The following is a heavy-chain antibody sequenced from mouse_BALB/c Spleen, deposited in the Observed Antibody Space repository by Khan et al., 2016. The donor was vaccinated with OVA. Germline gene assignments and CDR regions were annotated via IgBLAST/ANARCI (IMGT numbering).Heavy chain of an antibody. CDR3: ARRGLRWYFDY. CDR1: GYTFTSYW. V-gene: IGHV1-7*01. D-gene: IGHD2-1*01. J-gene: IGHJ2*01. Sequence: QVQLKQSGAELAKPGASVKMSCTASGYTFTSYWMNWVNQRPGQGLEWIGYINPSTGYTAYNPKFKDQATLPADKSSSTAYMQLSSLTSEDSAVYYCARRGLRWYFDYWGQGTTLTVSS. CDR2: INPSTGYT.